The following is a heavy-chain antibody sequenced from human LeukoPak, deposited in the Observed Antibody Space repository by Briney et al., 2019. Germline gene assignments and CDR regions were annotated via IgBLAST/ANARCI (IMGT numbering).Heavy chain of an antibody. CDR3: ARGHGDQNYYYYMDV. CDR2: INPNSGGT. J-gene: IGHJ6*03. V-gene: IGHV1-2*02. Sequence: GASVKVSCKASGYTFTGYYMHWVRQAPGQGLEWMGWINPNSGGTNHAQKFQGRVTMTRDTSISTAYMELSRLRSDDTAVYYCARGHGDQNYYYYMDVWGKGTTVTVSS. CDR1: GYTFTGYY. D-gene: IGHD4-17*01.